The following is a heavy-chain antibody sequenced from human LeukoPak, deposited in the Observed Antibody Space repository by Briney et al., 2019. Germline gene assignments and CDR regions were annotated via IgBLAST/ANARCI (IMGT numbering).Heavy chain of an antibody. V-gene: IGHV1-2*02. CDR1: GFTFTDYY. Sequence: VKVSCKSSGFTFTDYYIHWVRQAPGQGLEWMGYIGPHSSATSSPQEFQGRVTMTRDTSMSTAYMGLTRLTSDDTAVYYCAREGNGLLSKDFDYWGQGTLVTVSS. J-gene: IGHJ4*02. CDR2: IGPHSSAT. CDR3: AREGNGLLSKDFDY. D-gene: IGHD2/OR15-2a*01.